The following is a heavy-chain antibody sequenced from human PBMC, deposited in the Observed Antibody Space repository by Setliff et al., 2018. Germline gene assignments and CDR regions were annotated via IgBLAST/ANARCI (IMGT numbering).Heavy chain of an antibody. D-gene: IGHD5-18*01. CDR1: GFTFSTHS. V-gene: IGHV3-21*01. CDR3: ARVYAYSYGFDS. CDR2: ISRSSTYI. Sequence: TGGSLRLSCAASGFTFSTHSMNWVRQAPGKGLEWVSSISRSSTYIYYADSVKGRFTVSRDDANHSLYLQMNGLRADDTGVYYCARVYAYSYGFDSWGQGTQVTVSS. J-gene: IGHJ4*02.